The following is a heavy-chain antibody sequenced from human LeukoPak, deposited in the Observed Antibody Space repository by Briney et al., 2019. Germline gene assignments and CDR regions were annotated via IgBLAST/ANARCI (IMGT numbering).Heavy chain of an antibody. J-gene: IGHJ4*02. CDR3: AREPTANYDSSGYLDY. Sequence: SETLSLTCAVYGGSFSGYYWSWIRQPPGKGLEWIGEINHSGSTNYNPSLKSRVTISVDTSKNQFSLKLSSVTAADTAVYYCAREPTANYDSSGYLDYWGQGILVTVSS. D-gene: IGHD3-22*01. CDR1: GGSFSGYY. CDR2: INHSGST. V-gene: IGHV4-34*01.